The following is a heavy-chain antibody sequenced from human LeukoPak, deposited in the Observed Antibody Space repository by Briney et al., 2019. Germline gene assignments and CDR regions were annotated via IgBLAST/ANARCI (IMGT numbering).Heavy chain of an antibody. J-gene: IGHJ5*02. V-gene: IGHV4-39*01. CDR2: IYYSGST. Sequence: SETLSLTCTVSGGSISSSSYYWGWIRQPPGKGLEWIGSIYYSGSTYYNPSLKSRVTISVDTSKNQFSLKLSPVTAADTAVYYCARSGGTTFDPWGQGTLVTVSS. CDR1: GGSISSSSYY. CDR3: ARSGGTTFDP. D-gene: IGHD2-15*01.